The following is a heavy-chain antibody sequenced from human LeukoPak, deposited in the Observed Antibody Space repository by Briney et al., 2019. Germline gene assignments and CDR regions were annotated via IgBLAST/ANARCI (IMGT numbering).Heavy chain of an antibody. J-gene: IGHJ5*02. CDR3: STRHL. CDR1: GFTVSSNY. CDR2: IYSGGSA. D-gene: IGHD1-1*01. Sequence: GGSLRFSCAASGFTVSSNYMTWVRQAPGKGLEWVSVIYSGGSAYYAGSVKGRFTISRDNSKNTLYLQMNSLRAEDTAVYYCSTRHLWGQGTLVTVSS. V-gene: IGHV3-53*01.